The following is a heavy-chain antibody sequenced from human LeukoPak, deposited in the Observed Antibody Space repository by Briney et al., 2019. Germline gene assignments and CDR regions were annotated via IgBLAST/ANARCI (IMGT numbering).Heavy chain of an antibody. CDR2: IKQDGSEK. D-gene: IGHD6-19*01. J-gene: IGHJ4*02. CDR3: ARDTGGWYPHLDY. Sequence: GGSLRLSCAASGFTFSSYWMSWVRQAPGKGLEWVANIKQDGSEKFYVDSVKGRFTISRDNAKNSLYLQMNSLRAEDTAVYYCARDTGGWYPHLDYWGQGTLVTVSS. V-gene: IGHV3-7*01. CDR1: GFTFSSYW.